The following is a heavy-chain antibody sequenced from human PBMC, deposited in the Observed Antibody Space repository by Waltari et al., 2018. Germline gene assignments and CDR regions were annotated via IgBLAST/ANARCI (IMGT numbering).Heavy chain of an antibody. D-gene: IGHD3-9*01. V-gene: IGHV3-72*01. CDR1: GFSFSDHC. J-gene: IGHJ4*02. Sequence: EVQLVESGGGLVQPGGSLRLSCAALGFSFSDHCMDWVRQAPAKGMEWLGRSRDKANGYTTEYAASMNGRLTISRDDSTSSMYLQMKSLKTEDTAVYYCARGVIRHYGHYCDYWGQGTLVTVSS. CDR3: ARGVIRHYGHYCDY. CDR2: SRDKANGYTT.